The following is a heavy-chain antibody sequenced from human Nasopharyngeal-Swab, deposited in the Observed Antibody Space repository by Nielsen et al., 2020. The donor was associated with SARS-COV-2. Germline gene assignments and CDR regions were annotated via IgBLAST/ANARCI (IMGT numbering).Heavy chain of an antibody. CDR3: ARDSGFCSSTSCSLLTFDY. J-gene: IGHJ4*02. V-gene: IGHV3-48*03. Sequence: GGSLRLSCAASGFIFSSYEMNWVRQAPGKGLEWVSYISSSGSTIYYADSVKGRFTISRDNAKNSLYLQMNSLRAEDTAVYYCARDSGFCSSTSCSLLTFDYWGQGTLVTVSS. D-gene: IGHD2-2*01. CDR1: GFIFSSYE. CDR2: ISSSGSTI.